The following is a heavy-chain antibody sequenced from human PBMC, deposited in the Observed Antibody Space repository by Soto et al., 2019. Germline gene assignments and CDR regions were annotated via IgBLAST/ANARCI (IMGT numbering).Heavy chain of an antibody. CDR1: GDSVSSNSAA. J-gene: IGHJ5*02. Sequence: SQTLSLTCAISGDSVSSNSAAWNWIRRSPSRGLEWLGRTYYRSKWYNDYAVSVKSRITINPYTSKNQFSLQLNSVTPEDTAVYYCARVNSSSWYGNWFDPWGQGTLVTVSS. D-gene: IGHD6-13*01. CDR3: ARVNSSSWYGNWFDP. CDR2: TYYRSKWYN. V-gene: IGHV6-1*01.